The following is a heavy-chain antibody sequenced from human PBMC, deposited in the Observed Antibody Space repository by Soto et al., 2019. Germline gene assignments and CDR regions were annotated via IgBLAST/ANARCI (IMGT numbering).Heavy chain of an antibody. CDR1: GGSISSSNW. V-gene: IGHV4-4*02. J-gene: IGHJ3*02. CDR3: ASLWFGELLPDDAFDI. Sequence: QVQLQESGPGLVKPSGTLSLTCAVSGGSISSSNWWSWVRQPPGKGLEWIGEIYHSGSTNYNPSLKSRVTISVDKSKNLFSLKLSSVTAVDTAVYYCASLWFGELLPDDAFDIWGQGTMVTVSS. D-gene: IGHD3-10*01. CDR2: IYHSGST.